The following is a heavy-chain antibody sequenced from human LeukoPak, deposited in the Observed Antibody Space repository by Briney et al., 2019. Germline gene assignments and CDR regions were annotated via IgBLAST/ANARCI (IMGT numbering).Heavy chain of an antibody. D-gene: IGHD1-7*01. CDR2: ITPNSGGT. Sequence: ASVNVSCKASGYTFTGYYIDWVRQAPGQGLEWMGWITPNSGGTKYGQKFQGRVTMTRDTSISTAYMELSSLRSDDTAVYYCARVLRWNYVEDAFDIWGQGQWSPSLQ. CDR1: GYTFTGYY. J-gene: IGHJ3*02. V-gene: IGHV1-2*02. CDR3: ARVLRWNYVEDAFDI.